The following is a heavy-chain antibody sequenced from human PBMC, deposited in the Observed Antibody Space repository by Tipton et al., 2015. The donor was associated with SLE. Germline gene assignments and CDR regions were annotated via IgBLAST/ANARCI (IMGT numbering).Heavy chain of an antibody. CDR3: ARGRYSGSAY. V-gene: IGHV4-39*07. J-gene: IGHJ4*02. Sequence: TLSLTCTVSGGSISSSSYYWGWIRQPPGKGLEWIGSIYYSGSTNYNPSLKSRVTISVGTSKNQFSLKLSSVTAADTAVYYCARGRYSGSAYWGQGTLVTVSS. CDR1: GGSISSSSYY. D-gene: IGHD5-12*01. CDR2: IYYSGST.